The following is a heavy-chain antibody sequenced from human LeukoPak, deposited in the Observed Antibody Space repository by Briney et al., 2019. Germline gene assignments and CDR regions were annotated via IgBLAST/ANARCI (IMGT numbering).Heavy chain of an antibody. CDR1: GGSISSDDYY. J-gene: IGHJ4*02. V-gene: IGHV4-30-4*08. CDR2: ISYSGST. D-gene: IGHD3-22*01. CDR3: ARTPNGYYYDSSGYYRWGLREYYFDY. Sequence: PSQTLSLTCTVSGGSISSDDYYWSWIRQPPGKGLEWIGYISYSGSTYYNPSLKSRVTMSVDTSKKQFSLKLSSVTAADTAVYYCARTPNGYYYDSSGYYRWGLREYYFDYWGQGTLVTVSS.